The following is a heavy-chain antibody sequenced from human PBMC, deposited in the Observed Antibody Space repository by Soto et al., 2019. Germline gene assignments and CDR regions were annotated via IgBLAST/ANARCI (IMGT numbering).Heavy chain of an antibody. V-gene: IGHV1-18*01. J-gene: IGHJ4*02. D-gene: IGHD3-10*01. CDR1: GYTFTSYG. Sequence: QVQLVQSGAEVKKPGASVKVSCKASGYTFTSYGISWVRQAPGQGLEGMGWISAYNGNTNYAQKLQGRVTMTTDTSTSTAYMELRSLRSDDKAVYYCARLASGRWLAPGAVDYWGQGTLVTVSS. CDR2: ISAYNGNT. CDR3: ARLASGRWLAPGAVDY.